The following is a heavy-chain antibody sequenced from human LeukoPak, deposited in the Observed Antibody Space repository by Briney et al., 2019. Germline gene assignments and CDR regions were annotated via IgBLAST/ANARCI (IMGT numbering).Heavy chain of an antibody. CDR2: INGDGRST. V-gene: IGHV3-74*01. Sequence: GGSLRLSCAPSGFTLSSYWMHWVRQVPGKGLVWVSRINGDGRSTSYADSVKGRFTISRENAKNTLYLQMNSLRAEDTAVYYCAKDLNLWARQWLVPTPLAFDIWGQGTMVTVSS. J-gene: IGHJ3*02. CDR3: AKDLNLWARQWLVPTPLAFDI. D-gene: IGHD6-19*01. CDR1: GFTLSSYW.